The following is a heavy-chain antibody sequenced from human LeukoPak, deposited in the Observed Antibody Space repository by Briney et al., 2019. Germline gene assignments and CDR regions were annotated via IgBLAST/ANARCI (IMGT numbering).Heavy chain of an antibody. Sequence: GGSLRLSCAASGFTFSSYAMSWVRQAPGKGLEWVSAIRGSGDRTHYADSVKGRFTISRDNAKNSLYLQMNSLRAEDTAVYYCAELGITMIGGVWGKGTTVTISS. CDR3: AELGITMIGGV. D-gene: IGHD3-10*02. CDR1: GFTFSSYA. CDR2: IRGSGDRT. J-gene: IGHJ6*04. V-gene: IGHV3-23*01.